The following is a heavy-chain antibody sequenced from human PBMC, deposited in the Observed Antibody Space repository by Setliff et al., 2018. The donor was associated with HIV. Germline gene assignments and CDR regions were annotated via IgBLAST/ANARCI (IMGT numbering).Heavy chain of an antibody. CDR1: GYTFTSYG. V-gene: IGHV1-18*01. CDR2: ISAYNGNT. CDR3: ARRREGIAVAGTPDY. D-gene: IGHD6-19*01. J-gene: IGHJ4*02. Sequence: ASVKVSCKASGYTFTSYGISWVRQAPGQGLEWMGWISAYNGNTNYAQKLQDRVTMTTDTSTSTAYMELRSLRSDDTAVYYCARRREGIAVAGTPDYWGQGTLVTVS.